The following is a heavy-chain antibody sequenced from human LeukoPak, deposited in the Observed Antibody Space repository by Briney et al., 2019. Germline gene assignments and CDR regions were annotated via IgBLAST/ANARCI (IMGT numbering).Heavy chain of an antibody. CDR1: GYTFTGYY. CDR3: ARHSSGWYGGNWFDP. J-gene: IGHJ5*02. Sequence: ASVKVSCKASGYTFTGYYMHWVRQAPGQGLEWMGWINPNSGGTNYAQKFQGRVTMTRDTSISTAYMELSRLRSDDTAVYYCARHSSGWYGGNWFDPWAREPWSPSPQ. CDR2: INPNSGGT. V-gene: IGHV1-2*02. D-gene: IGHD6-19*01.